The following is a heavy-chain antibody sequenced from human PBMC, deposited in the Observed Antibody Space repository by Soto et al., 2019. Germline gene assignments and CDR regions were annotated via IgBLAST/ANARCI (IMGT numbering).Heavy chain of an antibody. J-gene: IGHJ5*02. D-gene: IGHD5-12*01. CDR3: ARAATGDGYILWFDP. V-gene: IGHV1-69*01. Sequence: QVQLVQSGAEVKKPGSSVKVSCKASGGTFSSYAISWVRQAPGQGLEWMGGIIPIFGTATYAQKFQGRVTITADESTSTAYMELSSLSSEDTAVYYCARAATGDGYILWFDPWGQGTLVTVSS. CDR1: GGTFSSYA. CDR2: IIPIFGTA.